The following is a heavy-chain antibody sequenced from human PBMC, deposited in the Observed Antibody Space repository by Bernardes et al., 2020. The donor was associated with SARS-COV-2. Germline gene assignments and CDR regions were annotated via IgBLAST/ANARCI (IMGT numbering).Heavy chain of an antibody. Sequence: SETLSLTCAVSGYSISSGYYWGWIRQPPGKGLEWIGSIHHSGSTYYNPSLKSRVTVSVDTSKNQFSLYLRSVTAADTAVYHCAGLGWWFGDQPRYYYGMDVWGQGTTVTVSS. CDR1: GYSISSGYY. CDR3: AGLGWWFGDQPRYYYGMDV. J-gene: IGHJ6*02. CDR2: IHHSGST. V-gene: IGHV4-38-2*01. D-gene: IGHD3-10*01.